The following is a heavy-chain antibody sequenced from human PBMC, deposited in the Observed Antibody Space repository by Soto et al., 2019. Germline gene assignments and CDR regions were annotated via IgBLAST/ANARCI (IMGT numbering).Heavy chain of an antibody. J-gene: IGHJ4*02. Sequence: ASVKVSCKASGYTFTSYYMHWVRQAPGQGLEWMGIINPSGGSTSYAQKFQGRVTMTRDTSTSTVYMELSSLRSEDTAVYYCAKDLSKADGDYWGQGTLVTVSS. CDR3: AKDLSKADGDY. V-gene: IGHV1-46*01. CDR2: INPSGGST. CDR1: GYTFTSYY.